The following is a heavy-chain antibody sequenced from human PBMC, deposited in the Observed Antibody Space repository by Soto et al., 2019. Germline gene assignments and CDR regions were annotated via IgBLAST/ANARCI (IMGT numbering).Heavy chain of an antibody. D-gene: IGHD2-2*01. V-gene: IGHV1-18*04. CDR3: VRDSFGHAVFDY. J-gene: IGHJ4*02. Sequence: ASVKVSCKASGYTFTTYGISWVRRAPGQGLEWMGWISASNGNTNYAQNLQGRVTMTRDTSTTTATMELRSLTPDDTAVYYCVRDSFGHAVFDYWSQGTLVTVSS. CDR1: GYTFTTYG. CDR2: ISASNGNT.